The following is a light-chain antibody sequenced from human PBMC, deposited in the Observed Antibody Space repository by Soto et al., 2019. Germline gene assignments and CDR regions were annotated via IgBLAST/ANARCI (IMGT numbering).Light chain of an antibody. CDR3: HQYSSSPLT. Sequence: EIVLTQSPGTLSLSPGERATLSCRASQTVRNNYLARYKKKTGQATRIFIYGAFNRDTGIPDRLSGSGSGTDVTLTISRLEPEDLAVYDGHQYSSSPLTFGGGTKVDIK. CDR2: GAF. V-gene: IGKV3-20*01. J-gene: IGKJ4*01. CDR1: QTVRNNY.